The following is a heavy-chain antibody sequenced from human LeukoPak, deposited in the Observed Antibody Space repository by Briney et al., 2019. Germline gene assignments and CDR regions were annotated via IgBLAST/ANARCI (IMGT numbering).Heavy chain of an antibody. J-gene: IGHJ4*02. CDR2: ISDTGSTI. V-gene: IGHV3-48*02. Sequence: GGSLRLSYVASGFTLSSYSMNWVRQAPGKGLEWVSYISDTGSTIAYADSVKGRFTMSRDEAKNSLHLQMNSLRDEDTAVYYCTRRFDSWGQGVLVTASS. CDR3: TRRFDS. CDR1: GFTLSSYS.